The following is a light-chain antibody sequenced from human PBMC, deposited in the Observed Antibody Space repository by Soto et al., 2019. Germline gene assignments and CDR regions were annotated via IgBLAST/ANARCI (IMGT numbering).Light chain of an antibody. Sequence: QSALTQPASVSGSPGQSITISCTGTSSDVGGYNYVSWYQQHPGKAPKLMIYDVSNRPSGVSNRFSGSKSGNTASLTISGLQAEDEADYYCSSYTSSSTLYVVFDGGTKVTVL. CDR1: SSDVGGYNY. V-gene: IGLV2-14*01. CDR3: SSYTSSSTLYVV. CDR2: DVS. J-gene: IGLJ2*01.